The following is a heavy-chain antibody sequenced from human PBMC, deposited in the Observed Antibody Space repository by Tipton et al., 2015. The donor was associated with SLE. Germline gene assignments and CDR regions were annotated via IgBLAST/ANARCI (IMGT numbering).Heavy chain of an antibody. J-gene: IGHJ4*02. CDR2: ISWDGGST. CDR1: GFTFDDYT. D-gene: IGHD2-21*01. CDR3: AKGSDKGIAIPVDY. V-gene: IGHV3-43*01. Sequence: GSLRLSCAASGFTFDDYTMHWVRQAPGKGLEWVSLISWDGGSTYYADSVKGRFTISRDNSKNSLYLQMNSLRTEDTALYYCAKGSDKGIAIPVDYWGQGTLVTVSS.